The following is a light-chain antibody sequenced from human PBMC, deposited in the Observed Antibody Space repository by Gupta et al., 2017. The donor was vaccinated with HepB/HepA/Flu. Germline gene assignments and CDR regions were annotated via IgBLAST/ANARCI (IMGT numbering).Light chain of an antibody. CDR2: TND. V-gene: IGLV1-40*01. Sequence: QSVLTQPPSVSGAPGQGVTISCTGSSSNIGAGYGVHWYQKLPGTAPRLLIYTNDNRPSGVPDRFSASKSGTSASLAITGLQAEDEADYYCQSFDSGLTGPLFGGGTKLTVL. J-gene: IGLJ3*02. CDR1: SSNIGAGYG. CDR3: QSFDSGLTGPL.